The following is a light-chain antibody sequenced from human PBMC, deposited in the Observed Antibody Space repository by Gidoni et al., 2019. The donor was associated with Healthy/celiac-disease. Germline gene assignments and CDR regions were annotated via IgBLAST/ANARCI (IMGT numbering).Light chain of an antibody. CDR1: SSDVGGYNY. V-gene: IGLV2-14*01. Sequence: QSALTQPASVSGSPGQSITLSCTGTSSDVGGYNYVSWYQQHPGKAPKLMIYEVSNRPSGVSNRFSGSKSGNTASLTISGLQAEDEADYYCSSYTSSSTPVDVFGTGTKVTVL. J-gene: IGLJ1*01. CDR2: EVS. CDR3: SSYTSSSTPVDV.